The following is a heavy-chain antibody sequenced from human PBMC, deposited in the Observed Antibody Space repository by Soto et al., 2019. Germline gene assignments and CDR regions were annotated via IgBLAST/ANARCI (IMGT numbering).Heavy chain of an antibody. CDR1: GDSVSSNSAA. V-gene: IGHV6-1*01. CDR2: TYYRSKWYN. Sequence: SQTISLTCAISGDSVSSNSAAWNWIRQSPSRGLEWLGRTYYRSKWYNDYAVSVKSRITINPDTSKNQFSLQLNSVTPEDTAVYYCARDILVVPAAMFDAFDIWGQGTMVTVSS. CDR3: ARDILVVPAAMFDAFDI. D-gene: IGHD2-2*01. J-gene: IGHJ3*02.